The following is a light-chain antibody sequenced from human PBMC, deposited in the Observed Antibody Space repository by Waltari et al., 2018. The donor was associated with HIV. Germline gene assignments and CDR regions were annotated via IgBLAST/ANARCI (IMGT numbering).Light chain of an antibody. CDR1: PSITSW. Sequence: DIQMPQSPSTLSASVGDRVTIPCRSSPSITSWLAWYQQQPGRAPKPLIYKTSTLHSGVPSRFSGSGSGTEFSLTISSLQPDDFATYYCQQYQSYSLTFGQGTRLEIK. CDR2: KTS. CDR3: QQYQSYSLT. J-gene: IGKJ5*01. V-gene: IGKV1-5*03.